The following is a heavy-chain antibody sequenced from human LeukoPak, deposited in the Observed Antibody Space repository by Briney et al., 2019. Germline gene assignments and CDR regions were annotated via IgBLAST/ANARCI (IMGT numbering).Heavy chain of an antibody. J-gene: IGHJ4*02. Sequence: GGSLRLSCAASGFTFSSYGMHWVRQAPGNGLEWVAAVSDDGSKKYYPDSVKGRFTISRDNSKNTLYLQMNSLTAEDTAVYYCAKASTVVTPTFDYWGQGTLVTISS. V-gene: IGHV3-30*18. CDR1: GFTFSSYG. D-gene: IGHD4-23*01. CDR2: VSDDGSKK. CDR3: AKASTVVTPTFDY.